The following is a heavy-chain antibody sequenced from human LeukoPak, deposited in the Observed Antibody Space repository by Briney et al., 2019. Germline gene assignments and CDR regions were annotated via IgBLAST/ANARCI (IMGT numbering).Heavy chain of an antibody. D-gene: IGHD1-26*01. CDR2: IRYDGSNK. Sequence: PGGSLRLSCAASGFTFSSYAMSWVRQAPGKGLEWVAFIRYDGSNKYYADSVKGRFTISRDDSKNTLYLQMNSLGAEDTAVYYCARDLSGSPDYWGQGTLVTVSS. CDR1: GFTFSSYA. CDR3: ARDLSGSPDY. J-gene: IGHJ4*02. V-gene: IGHV3-30*02.